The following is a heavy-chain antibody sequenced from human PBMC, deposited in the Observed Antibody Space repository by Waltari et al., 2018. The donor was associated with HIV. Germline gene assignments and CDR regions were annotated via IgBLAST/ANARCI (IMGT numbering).Heavy chain of an antibody. CDR3: ARGDQSYPRLWFGEFGMDV. J-gene: IGHJ6*02. CDR2: IYHSGST. Sequence: RQPPGKGLEWIGSIYHSGSTYYNPSLKSRVTISVDTSKNQFSLKLSSVTAADTAVYYCARGDQSYPRLWFGEFGMDVWGQGTTVTVSS. D-gene: IGHD3-10*01. V-gene: IGHV4-38-2*02.